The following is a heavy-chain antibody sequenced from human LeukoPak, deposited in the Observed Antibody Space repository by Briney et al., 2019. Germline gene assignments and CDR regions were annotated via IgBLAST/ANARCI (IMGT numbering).Heavy chain of an antibody. D-gene: IGHD2-2*01. CDR3: ARGYCSSTSCWNYFDY. Sequence: SSETLSLTCAVYGWSFSGYYWSWIRQPPGKGLEWIGEINHSGSTNYNPSLKSRVTISVDTSKNQFSLKLSSVTAADTAVYYCARGYCSSTSCWNYFDYWGQGTLVTVSS. CDR2: INHSGST. CDR1: GWSFSGYY. V-gene: IGHV4-34*01. J-gene: IGHJ4*02.